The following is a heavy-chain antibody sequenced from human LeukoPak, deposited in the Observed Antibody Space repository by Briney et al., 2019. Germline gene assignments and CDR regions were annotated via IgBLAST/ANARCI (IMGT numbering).Heavy chain of an antibody. Sequence: GGSLSLSCSASGFSFSSHAMGWIRQAPGKGLEWDSRISANGRSTYYADSVKGRFTISTDDSKDTLYLLINSLRSEDTAVYYCARGSLRGYIYVPHAFDIWSQGTMVTASS. CDR3: ARGSLRGYIYVPHAFDI. D-gene: IGHD5-18*01. J-gene: IGHJ3*02. CDR2: ISANGRST. V-gene: IGHV3-23*01. CDR1: GFSFSSHA.